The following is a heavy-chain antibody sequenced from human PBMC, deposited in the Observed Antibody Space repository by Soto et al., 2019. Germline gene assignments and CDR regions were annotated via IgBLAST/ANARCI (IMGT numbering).Heavy chain of an antibody. Sequence: QVTLKESGPVVVKPTEPLTLTCTVSGFSLINGRLGVSWIRQAQGKPLEWLAHIFANDEKSYRTSLKNRLTISKDRSRSQVVLTMTNTDPVDSATYYRARGRDYYDSSNFPWVKNFDLCGQGTLVTVSS. D-gene: IGHD3-9*01. CDR1: GFSLINGRLG. J-gene: IGHJ4*02. CDR2: IFANDEK. V-gene: IGHV2-26*01. CDR3: ARGRDYYDSSNFPWVKNFDL.